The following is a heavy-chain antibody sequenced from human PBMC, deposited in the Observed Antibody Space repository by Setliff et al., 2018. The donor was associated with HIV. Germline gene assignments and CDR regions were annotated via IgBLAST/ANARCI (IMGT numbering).Heavy chain of an antibody. J-gene: IGHJ4*02. CDR1: GYIFINYY. V-gene: IGHV1-18*01. Sequence: ASVKVSCKTSGYIFINYYVTWVRQAPGQGLEWVGQISPYNGEVRYAQRFQGRITMTTHTSTTTAYMELRCLGSDDTAIYFCATMQFGDFDYWGQGTLVTVSS. CDR2: ISPYNGEV. D-gene: IGHD3-10*01. CDR3: ATMQFGDFDY.